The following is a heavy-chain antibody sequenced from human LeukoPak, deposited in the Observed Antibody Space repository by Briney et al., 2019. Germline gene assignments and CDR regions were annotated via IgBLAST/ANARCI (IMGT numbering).Heavy chain of an antibody. CDR3: AKETETGDFDY. CDR1: GFTFSSYE. CDR2: ISSSGSTI. V-gene: IGHV3-48*03. Sequence: GGSLRLSCAASGFTFSSYEMNWVRQAPGKGLEWVSYISSSGSTIYYADSVKGRFTISRDNSKNTLYLQMNSLRAEDTAVYYCAKETETGDFDYWGQGTLVTVSS. D-gene: IGHD3-9*01. J-gene: IGHJ4*02.